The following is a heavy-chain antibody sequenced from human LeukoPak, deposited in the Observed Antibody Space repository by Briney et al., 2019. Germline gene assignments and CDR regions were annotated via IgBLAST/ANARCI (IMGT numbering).Heavy chain of an antibody. CDR1: GYTFTGYY. D-gene: IGHD6-13*01. V-gene: IGHV1-2*02. CDR3: ARDTVAATGTVDY. Sequence: ASVKVSCKASGYTFTGYYMHWVRQAPGQGLEWMGWINPNSGGTSYAQKFQGRVTMTRDTSISTAYMELSRLRSDDTAVYYCARDTVAATGTVDYWGQGTLVTVSS. J-gene: IGHJ4*02. CDR2: INPNSGGT.